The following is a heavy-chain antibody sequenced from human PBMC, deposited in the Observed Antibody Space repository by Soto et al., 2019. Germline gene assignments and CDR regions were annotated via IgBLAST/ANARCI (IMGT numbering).Heavy chain of an antibody. CDR3: ARDKQRGQWLGVEY. CDR1: GLTFSDYY. J-gene: IGHJ4*02. D-gene: IGHD6-19*01. CDR2: ISRSGSTI. V-gene: IGHV3-11*01. Sequence: QVQLVESGGGLVKTGWSLRLSCAASGLTFSDYYMSWIRQAPGKGLEWASYISRSGSTIYYADSVKGRFTISRDTAKNSLYLQMNSLRAEDTAVYYCARDKQRGQWLGVEYWGQGTLVTVSS.